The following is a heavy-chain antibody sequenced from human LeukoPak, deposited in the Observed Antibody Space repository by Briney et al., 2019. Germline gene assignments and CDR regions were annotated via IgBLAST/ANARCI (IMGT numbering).Heavy chain of an antibody. J-gene: IGHJ6*02. CDR3: ARDRGLRLDYGMDV. V-gene: IGHV3-21*01. D-gene: IGHD3-10*01. CDR2: ISSSSSYI. CDR1: GFTFSSYS. Sequence: GGSLRLSCAASGFTFSSYSMNWVRQAPGKGLEWVSSISSSSSYIYYADSVKGRFTISRDNAKNSLYLQMNSLRAEDTAVYYCARDRGLRLDYGMDVWGQGTTVTVSS.